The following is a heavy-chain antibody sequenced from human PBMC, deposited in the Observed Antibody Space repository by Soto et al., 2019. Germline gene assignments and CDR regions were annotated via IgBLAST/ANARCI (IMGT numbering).Heavy chain of an antibody. CDR2: MYYSGSN. J-gene: IGHJ4*02. D-gene: IGHD6-19*01. V-gene: IGHV4-59*01. CDR1: GASISSYY. Sequence: PSETLSLTCTVSGASISSYYWSWIRQPPGKGLEWIGYMYYSGSNSYNPSLKSRVSISLDTSRNQFSLKLSSVTAADTAVYYCARVQAVAGFHFDYWGQGTLVTVSS. CDR3: ARVQAVAGFHFDY.